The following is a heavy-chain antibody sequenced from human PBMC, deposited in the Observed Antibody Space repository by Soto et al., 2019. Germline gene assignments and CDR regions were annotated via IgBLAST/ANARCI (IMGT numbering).Heavy chain of an antibody. CDR3: ARKVDDSSGYYVRWFDP. J-gene: IGHJ5*02. Sequence: QVQLVQSGAEVKKPGSSVKVSCKASGGTFSSYTISWVRQAPGEGLEWMGRIIPILGIANYAQKCPGRDTITAEKSTSTAYMELSSLRSEDTAVYYAARKVDDSSGYYVRWFDPCGQGTLVTVSS. D-gene: IGHD3-22*01. CDR2: IIPILGIA. CDR1: GGTFSSYT. V-gene: IGHV1-69*02.